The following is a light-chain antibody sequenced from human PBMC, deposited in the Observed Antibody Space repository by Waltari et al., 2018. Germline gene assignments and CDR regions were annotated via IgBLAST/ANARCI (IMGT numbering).Light chain of an antibody. CDR3: QQYKSWPLT. CDR1: QSLGSF. CDR2: GIS. Sequence: EIVMTQSPATMSVSPGESVTLSCRASQSLGSFLAWYQQKLGQAPRLLISGISTRATGIPARFSGSGSGTDFTLTISSLESEDFAGYYCQQYKSWPLTFGPGTKVDIK. J-gene: IGKJ3*01. V-gene: IGKV3-15*01.